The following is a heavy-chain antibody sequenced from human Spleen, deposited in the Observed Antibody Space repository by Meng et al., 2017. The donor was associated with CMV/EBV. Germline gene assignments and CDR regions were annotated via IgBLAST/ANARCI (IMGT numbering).Heavy chain of an antibody. J-gene: IGHJ5*02. CDR3: ARRVEYQTYCSSTSCYRSNWFDP. V-gene: IGHV5-51*01. Sequence: GESLKISCKGSGYSFTSYWIGWVRQMPGKGLEWMGIIYPGDSDTRYSPSFQGQVTISADKSISTAYLQWSSLKASDTAMYYCARRVEYQTYCSSTSCYRSNWFDPWGQGTLVTVSS. CDR2: IYPGDSDT. D-gene: IGHD2-2*02. CDR1: GYSFTSYW.